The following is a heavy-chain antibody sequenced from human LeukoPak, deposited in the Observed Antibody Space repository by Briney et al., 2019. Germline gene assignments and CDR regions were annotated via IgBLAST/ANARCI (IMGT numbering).Heavy chain of an antibody. CDR3: AREGSITGTRDLDY. Sequence: SETLSLTCTVPGGSISSGDYYWSWIRQPPGKGLEWIGYIYYSGSTYYNPSLKSRVTISVDTSKNQFSLKLSSVTAADTAVYYCAREGSITGTRDLDYWGQGTLVTVSS. V-gene: IGHV4-30-4*08. CDR2: IYYSGST. CDR1: GGSISSGDYY. J-gene: IGHJ4*02. D-gene: IGHD1-20*01.